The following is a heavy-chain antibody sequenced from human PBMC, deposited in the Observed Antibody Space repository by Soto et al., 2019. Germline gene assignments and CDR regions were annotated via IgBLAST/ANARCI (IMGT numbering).Heavy chain of an antibody. D-gene: IGHD3-9*01. J-gene: IGHJ4*02. CDR1: GFTFSSYA. CDR3: AKDGGILTGYYNGRYFDY. CDR2: ISGSGGST. Sequence: GGSLRLSCAASGFTFSSYAMSWVRQAPGKGLEWVSAISGSGGSTYYADSVKGRFTISRDNSKNTLYLQMNSLRAEDTAVYYCAKDGGILTGYYNGRYFDYWGQGTLVTVSS. V-gene: IGHV3-23*01.